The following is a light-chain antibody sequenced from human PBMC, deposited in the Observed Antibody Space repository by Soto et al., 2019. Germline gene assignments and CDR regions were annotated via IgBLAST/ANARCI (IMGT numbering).Light chain of an antibody. CDR2: AAS. J-gene: IGKJ4*01. Sequence: DIQITQPPASLYASVEDRVTITCRASQSISSYLNWYQQKPGKAPKLLIYAASSLQSGVPSRFSGSGSGTDFTLTISSLQPEDFATYYCQQSYSTPLTFGGGTKVDIK. V-gene: IGKV1-39*01. CDR3: QQSYSTPLT. CDR1: QSISSY.